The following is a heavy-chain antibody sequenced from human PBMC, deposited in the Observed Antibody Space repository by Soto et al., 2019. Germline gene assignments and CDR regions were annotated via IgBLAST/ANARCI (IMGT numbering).Heavy chain of an antibody. Sequence: SETLSLTCAVYGGSFSGYCLSWIRQPPGKGLEWIGEINHSGSTNYNPSLKSRVTISVDTSKNQFSLRLSSVTAADTAVYYCARGAVTTLYYFDYWGQGTLVTVSS. CDR3: ARGAVTTLYYFDY. J-gene: IGHJ4*02. CDR1: GGSFSGYC. CDR2: INHSGST. D-gene: IGHD4-4*01. V-gene: IGHV4-34*01.